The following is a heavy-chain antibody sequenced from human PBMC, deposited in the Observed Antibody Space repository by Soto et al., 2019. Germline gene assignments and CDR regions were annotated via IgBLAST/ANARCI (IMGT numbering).Heavy chain of an antibody. CDR3: ARDGYCSSTSCYTSRGRGYYYYGMDV. V-gene: IGHV3-48*03. D-gene: IGHD2-2*02. CDR2: ISSSGSTI. CDR1: GFTFSSYE. J-gene: IGHJ6*02. Sequence: GGSLRLSCAASGFTFSSYEMNWVRQAPGKGLEWVSYISSSGSTIYYADSVKGRFTISRDNAKNSLYLQMNSLRAEDTAVYYCARDGYCSSTSCYTSRGRGYYYYGMDVWGQGTTVTVSS.